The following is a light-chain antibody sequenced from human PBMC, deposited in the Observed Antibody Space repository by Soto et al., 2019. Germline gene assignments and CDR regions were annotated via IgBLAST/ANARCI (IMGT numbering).Light chain of an antibody. CDR2: GTS. J-gene: IGKJ4*01. V-gene: IGKV3-15*01. CDR1: QSVSSN. CDR3: QQYDNWPIT. Sequence: EIVMTQSPATLSVSPGERVTLSCRASQSVSSNLAWYQQKRGQAPRLLIYGTSIRATGIPASFSGSGSGTEFTLTISSLQSEDFAVYYCQQYDNWPITFGGGTKVDIK.